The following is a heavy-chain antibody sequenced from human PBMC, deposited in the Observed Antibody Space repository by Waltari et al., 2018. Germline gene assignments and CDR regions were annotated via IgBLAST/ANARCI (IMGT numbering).Heavy chain of an antibody. CDR3: ARGEPYDFRSGINWFDT. D-gene: IGHD3-3*01. J-gene: IGHJ5*02. V-gene: IGHV4-39*07. CDR2: IYYSGST. Sequence: QLQLQQSGPGLLKPSETLSLTCAVSGGSISSNNYYWVWIPPPTGKGLEWIGSIYYSGSTYYNPSLKSRVTISVDTSKNQFSLKLSSVTAADTAVYYCARGEPYDFRSGINWFDTWGQGTLVTVSS. CDR1: GGSISSNNYY.